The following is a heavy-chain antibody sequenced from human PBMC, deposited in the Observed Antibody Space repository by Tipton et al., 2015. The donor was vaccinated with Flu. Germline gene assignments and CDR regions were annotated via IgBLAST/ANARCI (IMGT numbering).Heavy chain of an antibody. CDR3: ARGAVWSGSNWFDP. V-gene: IGHV4-39*01. CDR2: IYYSGST. J-gene: IGHJ5*02. D-gene: IGHD3-3*01. Sequence: TLSLTCTVSGGSISSSSYYWGWIRQPPGKGLEWIGSIYYSGSTYYNPSLKSRVTISVDTSKNQFSLKLSSVTAADTAVYYCARGAVWSGSNWFDPWGQGTLVTVSS. CDR1: GGSISSSSYY.